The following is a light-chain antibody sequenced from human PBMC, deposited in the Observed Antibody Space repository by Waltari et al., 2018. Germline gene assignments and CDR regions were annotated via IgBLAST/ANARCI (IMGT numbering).Light chain of an antibody. CDR2: EVR. V-gene: IGLV2-14*01. CDR3: SSYTSSSTLGV. Sequence: SALTQPASVSGSPGPSITISCTGTSSDVGGYNYVSWYQQHPGKAPKLRIYEVRNRPSGVSNRCAGSKSGNTDSLTISGLQAEDEADYYCSSYTSSSTLGVFGGGTKLTVL. J-gene: IGLJ3*02. CDR1: SSDVGGYNY.